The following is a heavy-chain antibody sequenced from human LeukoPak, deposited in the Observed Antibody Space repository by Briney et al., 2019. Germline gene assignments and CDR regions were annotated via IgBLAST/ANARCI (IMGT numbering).Heavy chain of an antibody. CDR1: GGSFSGYY. CDR3: VELDTAMVIDY. Sequence: SETLSLTCAVYGGSFSGYYWSWIRQPPGKGLEWIGEINHSGSTNYNPSLKSRVTISVDTSKNQFSLKLSSVTAADTAVYYCVELDTAMVIDYWGRGTLVTVSS. V-gene: IGHV4-34*01. J-gene: IGHJ4*02. D-gene: IGHD5-18*01. CDR2: INHSGST.